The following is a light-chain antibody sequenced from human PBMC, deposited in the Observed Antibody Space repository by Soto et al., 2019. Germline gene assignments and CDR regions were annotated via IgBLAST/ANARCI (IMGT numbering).Light chain of an antibody. J-gene: IGKJ1*01. V-gene: IGKV1-5*01. Sequence: MNQSPPTLSASKRDRGTITCRASQSIANWLAWYQHKPGKAPKLLIYEASSLESGVPSRFSGSGSGTEFTLTINSLQPEDFAFYYCQQYENYWTFGQGTKVDI. CDR2: EAS. CDR3: QQYENYWT. CDR1: QSIANW.